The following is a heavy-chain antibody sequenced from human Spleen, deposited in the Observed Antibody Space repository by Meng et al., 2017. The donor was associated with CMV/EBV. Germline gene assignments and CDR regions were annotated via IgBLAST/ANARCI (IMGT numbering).Heavy chain of an antibody. V-gene: IGHV3-48*04. CDR1: GFTFSSYS. D-gene: IGHD2/OR15-2a*01. J-gene: IGHJ4*02. Sequence: GESLKISCAASGFTFSSYSMNWVRQAPGKGLEWISYISSGGLTIYYADSVKGRFTISRDNAKNSLYLQMNSLRVDDTAVYYCAREEGDFWGQGTLVTVSS. CDR3: AREEGDF. CDR2: ISSGGLTI.